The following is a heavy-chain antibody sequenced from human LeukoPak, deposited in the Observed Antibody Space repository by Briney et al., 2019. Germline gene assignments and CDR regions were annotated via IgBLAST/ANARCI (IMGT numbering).Heavy chain of an antibody. CDR2: IYYSGST. CDR1: GGSINSYY. V-gene: IGHV4-59*01. D-gene: IGHD4-17*01. CDR3: AREGGTVPDY. Sequence: PSETLSLTCTVSGGSINSYYWNWIRQPPGKGLEWIGYIYYSGSTNYNPSLRSRVTISLDTSKKQFSLKLSSVTAADTAIYYCAREGGTVPDYWGQGTLVTVSS. J-gene: IGHJ4*02.